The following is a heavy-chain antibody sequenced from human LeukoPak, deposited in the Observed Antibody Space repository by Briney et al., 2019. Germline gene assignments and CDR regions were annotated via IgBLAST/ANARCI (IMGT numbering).Heavy chain of an antibody. J-gene: IGHJ4*02. D-gene: IGHD6-6*01. CDR1: GFTFSNYA. CDR3: AKDSSIAARANFDY. CDR2: ISGGGGST. Sequence: GGSLRLSCAASGFTFSNYAMSWVRQAPGKGLEWVSGISGGGGSTYYADSVKGRFTTSRDNSKNTLYLQMNSLTAEDTAVYYCAKDSSIAARANFDYWGQGTLVTVSS. V-gene: IGHV3-23*01.